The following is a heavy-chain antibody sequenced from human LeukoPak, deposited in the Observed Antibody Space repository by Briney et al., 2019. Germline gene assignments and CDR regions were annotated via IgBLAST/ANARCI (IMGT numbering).Heavy chain of an antibody. CDR2: IYTSGST. D-gene: IGHD1-26*01. V-gene: IGHV4-61*02. CDR1: GGSISSGSYY. J-gene: IGHJ3*02. CDR3: ARDDARGRAFDI. Sequence: PSQTLSLTCTVSGGSISSGSYYWSWIRQPAGKGLEWIGRIYTSGSTNYNPSLKSRVTISVDTSKNQFSLKLSSVTAADTAVYYCARDDARGRAFDIWGQGTMVTVSS.